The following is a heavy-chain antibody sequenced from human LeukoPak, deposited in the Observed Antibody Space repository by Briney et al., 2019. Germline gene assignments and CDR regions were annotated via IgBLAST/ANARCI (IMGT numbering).Heavy chain of an antibody. V-gene: IGHV3-30-3*01. CDR1: GFTFSSYA. Sequence: GGSLRLSCAASGFTFSSYAMHWVRQAPGKGLEWVAVISYDGSNKYYAGSVKGRFTISRDNSKNTLYLQMNSLRAEDTAVYYCARENWGSDYWGQGTLVTVSS. D-gene: IGHD7-27*01. CDR3: ARENWGSDY. J-gene: IGHJ4*02. CDR2: ISYDGSNK.